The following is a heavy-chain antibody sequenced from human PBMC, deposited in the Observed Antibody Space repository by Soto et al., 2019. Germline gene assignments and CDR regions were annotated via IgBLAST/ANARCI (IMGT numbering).Heavy chain of an antibody. Sequence: QVQLVESGGGVVQPGRSLRLSCAASGFTFSSYAMHWVRQAPGKGLEWVAVISYDGSNKYYADSVKGRFTISRDNSKNTLYLQMSSLRAEDTAVYYCARDLRGYSSSSGDYYYGMDVWGQGTTVTVSS. CDR3: ARDLRGYSSSSGDYYYGMDV. CDR2: ISYDGSNK. D-gene: IGHD6-6*01. J-gene: IGHJ6*02. V-gene: IGHV3-30-3*01. CDR1: GFTFSSYA.